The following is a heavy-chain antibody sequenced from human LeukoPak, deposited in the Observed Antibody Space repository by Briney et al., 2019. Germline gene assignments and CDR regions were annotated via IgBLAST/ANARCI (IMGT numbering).Heavy chain of an antibody. CDR3: GRAFPPLRTSSAGDL. CDR2: ISGLSTHI. V-gene: IGHV3-69-1*02. D-gene: IGHD3-16*01. CDR1: GFTFSDYD. J-gene: IGHJ4*02. Sequence: PGGSLRLSCSASGFTFSDYDMTWVRQAPGKGREWVSSISGLSTHIYYGDSVKGRFSISRDNAKNSVYLQMNSLGVEDTAIYYCGRAFPPLRTSSAGDLWGQGILVTVSS.